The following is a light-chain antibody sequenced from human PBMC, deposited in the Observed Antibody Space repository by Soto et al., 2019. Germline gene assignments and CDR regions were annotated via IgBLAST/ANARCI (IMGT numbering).Light chain of an antibody. J-gene: IGKJ2*01. V-gene: IGKV1-5*03. CDR1: QSISSW. Sequence: DIQMTQSPSTLSASVGDTVTITCRASQSISSWLAWYQQKPGKAPRLLMYQASTLESGVPSRFSGSGSGTKLTLTISRLQPDDFATYYCQQYSSYPYTFGQGTKVDI. CDR2: QAS. CDR3: QQYSSYPYT.